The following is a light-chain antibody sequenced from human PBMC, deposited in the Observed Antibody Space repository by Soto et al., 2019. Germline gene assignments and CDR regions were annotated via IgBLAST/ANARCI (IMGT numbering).Light chain of an antibody. V-gene: IGKV3-20*01. CDR1: QSVSSSY. Sequence: EIVLTQSPGTLSLSPGETATRSCRASQSVSSSYLAWYQQKPGQAPRLLIYGASSRATGIPDRFSGSGSGTDFTLTISRLEPEDFAVYYCQQYGSSPQITFGPGTKVDIK. CDR2: GAS. CDR3: QQYGSSPQIT. J-gene: IGKJ3*01.